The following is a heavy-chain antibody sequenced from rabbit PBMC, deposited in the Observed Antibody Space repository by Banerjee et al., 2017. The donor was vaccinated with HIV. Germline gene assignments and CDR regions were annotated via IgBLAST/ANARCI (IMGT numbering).Heavy chain of an antibody. D-gene: IGHD6-1*01. CDR1: GFSFSGTYW. Sequence: QSLEESGGDLVKPGASLTLTCTASGFSFSGTYWLCWVRQAPGKGLEWIACINSNTGDTVYASWAKGRFTISKTSSTTVTLQMTSLTAADTATYFCARNIYRYGAYIYANLWGPGTLVTVS. J-gene: IGHJ4*01. CDR2: INSNTGDT. CDR3: ARNIYRYGAYIYANL. V-gene: IGHV1S40*01.